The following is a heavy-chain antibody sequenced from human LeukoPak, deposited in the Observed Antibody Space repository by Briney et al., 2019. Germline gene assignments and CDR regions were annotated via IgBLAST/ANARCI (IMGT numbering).Heavy chain of an antibody. D-gene: IGHD3-9*01. CDR3: AKGAGYDILTGYNYYGMDV. CDR2: ISGSGGST. J-gene: IGHJ6*02. Sequence: GGSLRLSCAASGFTFSSYAMSWVRQAPGKGLEWVSAISGSGGSTYYADSVKGRFTISRDNSKNTLYLQMNSLRAEDTAVYYCAKGAGYDILTGYNYYGMDVWGQGITVTVSS. CDR1: GFTFSSYA. V-gene: IGHV3-23*01.